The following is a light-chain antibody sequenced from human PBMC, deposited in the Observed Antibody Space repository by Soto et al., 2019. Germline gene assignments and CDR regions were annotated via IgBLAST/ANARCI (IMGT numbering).Light chain of an antibody. J-gene: IGKJ1*01. CDR3: QQYGASPWT. Sequence: EIVMTQSPATLSVSPGERATLSCRASQSVSSNLAWYQQKPGQAPNLLIYGASTRATGIPARFSGSGSGTEFTLTISSLQSEDFAVYHCQQYGASPWTFGQGTKVEVK. CDR2: GAS. CDR1: QSVSSN. V-gene: IGKV3-15*01.